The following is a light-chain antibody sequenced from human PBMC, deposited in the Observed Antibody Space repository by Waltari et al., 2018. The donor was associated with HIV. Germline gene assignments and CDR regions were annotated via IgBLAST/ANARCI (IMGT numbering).Light chain of an antibody. CDR1: SGVTGGSSF. CDR2: DVP. J-gene: IGLJ1*01. CDR3: CSFVGSYTYV. V-gene: IGLV2-11*01. Sequence: QSALTQPRSVSGPPGQPVPRSCTGSSGVTGGSSFVLRYQIHPGKAPQVIIYDVPKRPLGVPTRYAGSRSGNTASLTISGLQAEDESDYCCCSFVGSYTYVFGTGPKVTVL.